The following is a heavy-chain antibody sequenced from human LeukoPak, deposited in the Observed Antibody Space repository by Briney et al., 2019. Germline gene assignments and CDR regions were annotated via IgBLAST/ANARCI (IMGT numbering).Heavy chain of an antibody. CDR2: IYYSGST. V-gene: IGHV4-39*07. D-gene: IGHD5-24*01. J-gene: IGHJ4*02. CDR3: ARQKRWLQLGFDY. CDR1: GGSISSSSYY. Sequence: SETLSLTCTVSGGSISSSSYYWGWIRQPPGKGLEWIGSIYYSGSTYYNPSLKSRVTISVDTSKNQFSLKLSSVTAADTAVYYCARQKRWLQLGFDYWGQGTLVTVSS.